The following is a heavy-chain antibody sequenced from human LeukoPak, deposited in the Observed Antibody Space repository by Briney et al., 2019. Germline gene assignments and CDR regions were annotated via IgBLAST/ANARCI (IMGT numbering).Heavy chain of an antibody. CDR2: ISYDGSNK. Sequence: GSLRLSCAASGFTFSSYAMHWVRQAPGKGLEWVAVISYDGSNKHYADSVKGRFTISRDNAKNSLYLQMNSLRAEDTAVYYCASFPWDLRPTWGQGTLVSVAS. D-gene: IGHD1-26*01. V-gene: IGHV3-30-3*01. CDR1: GFTFSSYA. CDR3: ASFPWDLRPT. J-gene: IGHJ4*02.